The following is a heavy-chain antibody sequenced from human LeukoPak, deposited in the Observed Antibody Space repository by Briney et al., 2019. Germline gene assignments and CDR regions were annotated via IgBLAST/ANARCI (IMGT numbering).Heavy chain of an antibody. V-gene: IGHV1-46*01. CDR1: GYTFTSYY. J-gene: IGHJ3*02. CDR3: ARIEYSGSYYRAFDI. Sequence: ASVKVSCKASGYTFTSYYMHWVRQAPGQGLEWVGIINPSGGSTSYAQKFQGRVTMTRDTSTSTVYMELSSLRSEDTAVYYCARIEYSGSYYRAFDIWGQGTMVTVSS. D-gene: IGHD1-26*01. CDR2: INPSGGST.